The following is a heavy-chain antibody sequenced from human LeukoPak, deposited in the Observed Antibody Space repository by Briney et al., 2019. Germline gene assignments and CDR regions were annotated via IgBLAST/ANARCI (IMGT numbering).Heavy chain of an antibody. CDR3: AKGEAVAGSSEFDY. CDR2: ISYDGSNK. Sequence: GGSLRLSCAGSGFSFSSYGMHWVRQAPGKGLEWVAVISYDGSNKYYADSVKGRFTISRDNSKNTLYLQMNSLRAEDTAVYYCAKGEAVAGSSEFDYWGQGTLVTVSS. D-gene: IGHD6-19*01. J-gene: IGHJ4*02. V-gene: IGHV3-30*18. CDR1: GFSFSSYG.